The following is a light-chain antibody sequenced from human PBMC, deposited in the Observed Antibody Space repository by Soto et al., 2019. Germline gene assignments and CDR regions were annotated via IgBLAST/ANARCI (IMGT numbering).Light chain of an antibody. CDR1: SSDFGSYNY. J-gene: IGLJ3*02. CDR2: EVT. V-gene: IGLV2-8*01. CDR3: SSYAASNNFYFV. Sequence: QSVLTQPASVSGSPGQSITISCTGTSSDFGSYNYVSWYQQYPGRAPKLMIYEVTKRPSGVPDRFSGSKSGNTASLTVSGLQAEDEADYYCSSYAASNNFYFVFGGGTQLTVL.